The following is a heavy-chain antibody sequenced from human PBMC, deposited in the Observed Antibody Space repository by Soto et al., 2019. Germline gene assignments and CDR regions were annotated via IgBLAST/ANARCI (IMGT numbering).Heavy chain of an antibody. Sequence: QVQLVQSGAEVKKPGSSVKVSCKASGGTFSSYAISWVRQAPGQGLEWMGGIIPIFGTANYAQKFQGRVTITADECTSTGYMELNSLRSEDTAVYYCARRLLLPSDAFDIWGQGTMVTVSS. J-gene: IGHJ3*02. CDR2: IIPIFGTA. D-gene: IGHD3-22*01. V-gene: IGHV1-69*01. CDR1: GGTFSSYA. CDR3: ARRLLLPSDAFDI.